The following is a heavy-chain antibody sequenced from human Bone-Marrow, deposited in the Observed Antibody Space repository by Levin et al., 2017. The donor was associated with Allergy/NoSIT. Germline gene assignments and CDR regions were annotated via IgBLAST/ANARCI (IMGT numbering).Heavy chain of an antibody. Sequence: AGGSLRLSCAVSGFSFYDYYMSWIRQAPGKGLEWVSHIKTDGSSMDYADSVKGRFTISRDNAKNSLYLQMNSLRGEDTAVYYCARVTRRRGYYIDVWGRGTTVTVSS. CDR1: GFSFYDYY. J-gene: IGHJ6*03. V-gene: IGHV3-11*01. CDR2: IKTDGSSM. CDR3: ARVTRRRGYYIDV.